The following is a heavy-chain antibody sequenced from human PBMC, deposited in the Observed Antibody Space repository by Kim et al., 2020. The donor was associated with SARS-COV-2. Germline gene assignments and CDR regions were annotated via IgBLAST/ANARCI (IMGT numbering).Heavy chain of an antibody. Sequence: GGSLRLSCAASGFTFSDYYMSWIRQAPGKGLEWVSYISSSSSYTYYADSVKGRFTISRDNAKNSLYLQMNSLRAEDTAVYYCARSSIAMGRTLFRVIGGMDVWGQGTTVTVSS. CDR2: ISSSSSYT. CDR3: ARSSIAMGRTLFRVIGGMDV. J-gene: IGHJ6*02. V-gene: IGHV3-11*03. CDR1: GFTFSDYY. D-gene: IGHD3-10*01.